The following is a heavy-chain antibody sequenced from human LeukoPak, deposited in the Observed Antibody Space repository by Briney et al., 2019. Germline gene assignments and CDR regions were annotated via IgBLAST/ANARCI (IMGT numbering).Heavy chain of an antibody. CDR2: IYWDDDR. CDR3: AHRKNYYDSSVFDN. CDR1: GFSLNTRGVG. Sequence: SGPTLVNPTQTLTLTCTFSGFSLNTRGVGVGWIRQPPGRALEWPALIYWDDDRRYSPSLKSRLTITKDTSKNQVVLTMTNMDPVDTATYFCAHRKNYYDSSVFDNWGQGTLVTVSS. J-gene: IGHJ4*02. V-gene: IGHV2-5*02. D-gene: IGHD3-22*01.